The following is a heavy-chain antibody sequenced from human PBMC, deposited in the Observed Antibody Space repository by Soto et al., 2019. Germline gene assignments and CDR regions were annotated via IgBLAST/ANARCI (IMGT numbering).Heavy chain of an antibody. V-gene: IGHV3-23*01. Sequence: EVQLLESGGGLVQPGGSLRLSCPASGFTFNNYAMTWVRQAPGKGLEWVSAISGGGDTTSYADSVKGRFTVSRDGSKNTPYLQMSSQRAEDTALYYCAKGRGGSGSLAPRVDFWGQGTLVTVSS. J-gene: IGHJ4*02. CDR1: GFTFNNYA. D-gene: IGHD3-10*01. CDR2: ISGGGDTT. CDR3: AKGRGGSGSLAPRVDF.